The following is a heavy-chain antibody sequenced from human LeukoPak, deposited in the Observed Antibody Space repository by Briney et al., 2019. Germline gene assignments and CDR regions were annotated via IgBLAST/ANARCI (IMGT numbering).Heavy chain of an antibody. CDR2: MNPNSGNT. Sequence: ASVKVSCKASGYTFTSYDINWVRQATGQGLEWMGWMNPNSGNTGYAQKFQGRVTITADESTSTAYMELSSLRSEDTAVYYCARVSFVGYHPMVDYYYMDVWGKGTTVTVSS. D-gene: IGHD2-15*01. CDR3: ARVSFVGYHPMVDYYYMDV. J-gene: IGHJ6*03. V-gene: IGHV1-8*03. CDR1: GYTFTSYD.